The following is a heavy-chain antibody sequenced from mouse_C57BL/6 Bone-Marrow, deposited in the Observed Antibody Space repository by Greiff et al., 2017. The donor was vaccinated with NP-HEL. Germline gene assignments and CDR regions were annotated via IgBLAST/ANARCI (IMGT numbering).Heavy chain of an antibody. D-gene: IGHD2-3*01. Sequence: VQLKESGAELVRPGASVKLSCTASGFNIKDDYMHWVKQRPEQGLEWIGWIDPENGDTEYASKFQGKATITADTSSNTAYLQLSSLTSEDTAVDYCTTSGGYYPWFAYWGQGTLVTVSA. J-gene: IGHJ3*01. CDR3: TTSGGYYPWFAY. CDR1: GFNIKDDY. CDR2: IDPENGDT. V-gene: IGHV14-4*01.